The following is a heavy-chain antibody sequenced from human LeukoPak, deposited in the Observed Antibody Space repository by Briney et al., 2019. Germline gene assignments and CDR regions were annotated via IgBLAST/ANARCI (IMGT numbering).Heavy chain of an antibody. D-gene: IGHD5/OR15-5a*01. CDR2: IYYSGST. J-gene: IGHJ5*02. CDR1: GGSISSYY. V-gene: IGHV4-59*08. CDR3: ATSTIKAGPFDP. Sequence: PSETLSLTCTVSGGSISSYYWSWIRRPPGKGLEWIGYIYYSGSTNYNPSLKSRVTISVDTSKNQFSLKLSSVTAADTAVYYCATSTIKAGPFDPWGQGTLVTVSS.